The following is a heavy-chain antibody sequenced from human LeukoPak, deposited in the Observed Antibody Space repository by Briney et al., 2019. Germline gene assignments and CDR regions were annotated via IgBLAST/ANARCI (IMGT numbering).Heavy chain of an antibody. D-gene: IGHD3-22*01. J-gene: IGHJ4*02. CDR3: ARDYYDSSGYYGLDY. CDR2: IWYDGSNK. CDR1: GFTFSSYG. V-gene: IGHV3-33*01. Sequence: GRSLRLSCAASGFTFSSYGMHWVRQAPGKGLEWVAVIWYDGSNKYYADSVKGRFTISRDNSENTLYLQMNSLRAEDTAVYYCARDYYDSSGYYGLDYWGQGTLVTVSS.